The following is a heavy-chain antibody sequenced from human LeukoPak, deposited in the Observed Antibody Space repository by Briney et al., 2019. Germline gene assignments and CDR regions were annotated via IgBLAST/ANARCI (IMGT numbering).Heavy chain of an antibody. V-gene: IGHV3-23*01. CDR1: GFTFSSYS. CDR2: IGGSGGTT. CDR3: AKEGGYDILTGHSTDY. J-gene: IGHJ4*02. D-gene: IGHD3-9*01. Sequence: GGSLRLSCAASGFTFSSYSMTWVRQAPGEGLEWVSGIGGSGGTTFYADSVKSRFTISRDNSKNTLYLQMNSLRAEDTAVYYCAKEGGYDILTGHSTDYWGQGTLVTVSS.